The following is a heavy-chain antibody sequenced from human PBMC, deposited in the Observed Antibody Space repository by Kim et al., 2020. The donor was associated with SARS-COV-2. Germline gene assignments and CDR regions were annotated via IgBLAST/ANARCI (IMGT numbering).Heavy chain of an antibody. V-gene: IGHV3-11*01. Sequence: GGSLRLSCAVSGFTFSDYHMTWIRQAPGKGLECLSYISGSGGTIYYADSVKGRLTISRDNATSSLYLQLKSLRAEATALYFCARYYYSYGMDVWGQGTT. CDR1: GFTFSDYH. J-gene: IGHJ6*02. CDR3: ARYYYSYGMDV. CDR2: ISGSGGTI. D-gene: IGHD3-16*01.